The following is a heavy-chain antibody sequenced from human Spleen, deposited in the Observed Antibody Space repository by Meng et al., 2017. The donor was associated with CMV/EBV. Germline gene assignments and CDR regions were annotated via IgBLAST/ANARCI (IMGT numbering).Heavy chain of an antibody. Sequence: LKAAGPGPVRPCQTLSLTCTFSGGTSSSVYYYWSWNRQPPGKGLEWIGYIYYIGSTYYNPSLKSRVTISVDTSKNQFSLKLSSVTAADTAVYYCARETSDYVWGSYRFRFFDYWGQRTLVTVSS. CDR2: IYYIGST. CDR1: GGTSSSVYYY. J-gene: IGHJ4*02. V-gene: IGHV4-30-4*08. D-gene: IGHD3-16*02. CDR3: ARETSDYVWGSYRFRFFDY.